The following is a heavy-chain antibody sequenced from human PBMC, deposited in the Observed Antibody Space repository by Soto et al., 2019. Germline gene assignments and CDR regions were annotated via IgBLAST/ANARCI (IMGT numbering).Heavy chain of an antibody. CDR3: ARESGGATATLAYYYCYMDV. J-gene: IGHJ6*03. CDR1: GDSFNDYY. V-gene: IGHV1-2*04. CDR2: INPNSGVT. Sequence: QVQLVQSGAEVRKPGASVTVSCRSSGDSFNDYYIHWVRQAPGQGLEWMGWINPNSGVTKYAQKFQGWVSMTRDTFIRTVYMQLSRLRSDDTAVYYCARESGGATATLAYYYCYMDVWGTGTTVTVSS. D-gene: IGHD5-12*01.